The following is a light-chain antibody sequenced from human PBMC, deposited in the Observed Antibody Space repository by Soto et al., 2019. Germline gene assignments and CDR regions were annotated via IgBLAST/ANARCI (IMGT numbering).Light chain of an antibody. CDR2: SAS. J-gene: IGKJ1*01. V-gene: IGKV1-5*03. CDR3: QQYDRFPWT. Sequence: DIQMTQSPSTLSASLGDRVTITCRASQGFGRGLAWFQQKPGKAPHLLIYSASTLERGVPSRFSGTASGTQFTLTINSLQPDDFATYYCQQYDRFPWTFGQGTKVEMK. CDR1: QGFGRG.